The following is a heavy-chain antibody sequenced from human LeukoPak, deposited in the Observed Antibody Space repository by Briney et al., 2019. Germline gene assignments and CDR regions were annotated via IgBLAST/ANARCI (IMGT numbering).Heavy chain of an antibody. D-gene: IGHD1-26*01. J-gene: IGHJ4*02. V-gene: IGHV1-8*01. CDR3: ARGTLVAVRSVGATSLGY. CDR1: GYTFTSYD. Sequence: ASVKVSCKASGYTFTSYDINWVRQATGQGLKWMGWMNPNSGNTGYAQKFQGRVTMTRNSSISTAYMELSSLRSEDTAVYYCARGTLVAVRSVGATSLGYWGQGTLVTVSS. CDR2: MNPNSGNT.